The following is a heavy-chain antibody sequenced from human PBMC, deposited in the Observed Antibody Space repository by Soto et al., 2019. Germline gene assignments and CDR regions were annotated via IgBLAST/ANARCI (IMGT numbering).Heavy chain of an antibody. CDR2: ISAYNGNT. CDR1: GYTFTSYG. Sequence: ASVKVSCKASGYTFTSYGISWVRQAPGQGLEWMGWISAYNGNTNYAQKLQGRVTMTTDTSTSTAYIELRSLRSDDTAVYYCARAGGYSSPWDWFDPWGQGTLVTVSS. D-gene: IGHD6-13*01. V-gene: IGHV1-18*01. J-gene: IGHJ5*02. CDR3: ARAGGYSSPWDWFDP.